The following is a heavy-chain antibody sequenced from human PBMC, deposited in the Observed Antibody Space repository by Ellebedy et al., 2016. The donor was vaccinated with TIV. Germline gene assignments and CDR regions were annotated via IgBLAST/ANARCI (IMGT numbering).Heavy chain of an antibody. CDR2: INPYNGNT. CDR3: ARDGPWGYHWFDP. V-gene: IGHV1-18*01. Sequence: AAPVKVSCKASGYTFTSYGISWVRQAPGQGLEWMGWINPYNGNTNYVQKLQDRVTMTTDTSTGTAYMELRSLRSDDAAVYYCARDGPWGYHWFDPWGQGTLVTVSS. J-gene: IGHJ5*02. D-gene: IGHD3-16*02. CDR1: GYTFTSYG.